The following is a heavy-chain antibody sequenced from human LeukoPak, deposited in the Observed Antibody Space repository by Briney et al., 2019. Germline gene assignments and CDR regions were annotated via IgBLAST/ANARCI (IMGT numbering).Heavy chain of an antibody. Sequence: PSETLSLTCTVSGGSISSYYWSWIRQPAGKGLEWIGRIYTSGSTNYNPSLKSRVTMSVDTSKNQFSLKLSSVTAADTAVYYCARLWRYSSSWRRIDYWGQGTLVTVSS. CDR1: GGSISSYY. CDR3: ARLWRYSSSWRRIDY. CDR2: IYTSGST. J-gene: IGHJ4*02. D-gene: IGHD6-13*01. V-gene: IGHV4-4*07.